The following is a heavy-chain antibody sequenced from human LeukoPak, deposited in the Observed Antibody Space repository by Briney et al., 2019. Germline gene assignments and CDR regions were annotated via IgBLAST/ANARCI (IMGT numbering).Heavy chain of an antibody. CDR3: AREYMVRGVIWFDP. V-gene: IGHV4-39*02. CDR1: GGSISSSSDY. D-gene: IGHD3-10*01. J-gene: IGHJ5*02. Sequence: SETLSLTCTVSGGSISSSSDYWGWIRQPPGKGLEWIGSIYYSGSTYYNPSLKSRVTISVDTSKNQFSLKLSSVTAADTAVYYCAREYMVRGVIWFDPWGQGTLVTVSS. CDR2: IYYSGST.